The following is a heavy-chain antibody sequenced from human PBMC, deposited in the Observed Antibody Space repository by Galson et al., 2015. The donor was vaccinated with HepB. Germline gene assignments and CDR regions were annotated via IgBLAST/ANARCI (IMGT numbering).Heavy chain of an antibody. V-gene: IGHV1-2*06. CDR3: ASYTTYDSSGYYYY. CDR1: GYTFTDYY. CDR2: INPNSGGT. J-gene: IGHJ4*02. Sequence: SVKVSCKASGYTFTDYYMHWVRQAPGQGLEWMGRINPNSGGTNYAQKFQGRVTMTRDTSISTAYMELSRLRSDDTAVYYCASYTTYDSSGYYYYWGQGTLVTVSS. D-gene: IGHD3-22*01.